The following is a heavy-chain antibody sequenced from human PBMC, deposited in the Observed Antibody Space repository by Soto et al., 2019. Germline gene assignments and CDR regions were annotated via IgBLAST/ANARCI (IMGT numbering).Heavy chain of an antibody. J-gene: IGHJ6*02. Sequence: PSETLSLTCTVSGGSISSYYWSWIRQPPGKGLEWIGYIYYSGSTNYNPSLKSRVTISVDTSKNQFSLKLSSVTAADTAVYYCARSSSIAARPYYYYGMDVWGQGTTVTVSS. CDR1: GGSISSYY. CDR2: IYYSGST. CDR3: ARSSSIAARPYYYYGMDV. V-gene: IGHV4-59*01. D-gene: IGHD6-6*01.